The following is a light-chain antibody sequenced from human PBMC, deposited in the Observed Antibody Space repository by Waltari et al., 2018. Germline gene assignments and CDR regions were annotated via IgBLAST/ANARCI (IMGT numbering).Light chain of an antibody. J-gene: IGKJ1*01. Sequence: DIVMTQSPDSLAVSLGERATINCKSSQSVLYTSNNKNSLVWYQQKPGQPPKLLFYWASTRESGVPDRISGSGSGTDFTLTISGLQAEDVAVYYCQQYYSPPWTFGQGTQVEIK. CDR2: WAS. CDR3: QQYYSPPWT. V-gene: IGKV4-1*01. CDR1: QSVLYTSNNKNS.